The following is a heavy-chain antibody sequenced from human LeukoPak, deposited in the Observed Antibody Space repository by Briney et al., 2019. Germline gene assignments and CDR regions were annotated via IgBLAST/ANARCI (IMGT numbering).Heavy chain of an antibody. J-gene: IGHJ4*02. CDR1: GFTFSNYW. CDR2: INTDGSPR. V-gene: IGHV3-74*01. D-gene: IGHD3-10*01. Sequence: GGSLRLSCVASGFTFSNYWMHWVRQAPGKGLEWVSRINTDGSPRNYADSVKGRFTISRDNAKNTLYLQMNSLRAEDTAVYYCARDSGSGPTMGFDYWGQGTLVTVSS. CDR3: ARDSGSGPTMGFDY.